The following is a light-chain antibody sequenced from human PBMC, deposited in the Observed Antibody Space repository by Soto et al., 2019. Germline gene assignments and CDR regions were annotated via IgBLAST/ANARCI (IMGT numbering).Light chain of an antibody. Sequence: DIQMTQSPSTLSASVGDRVSITCRASQSISPWLAWYQQKPGKAPKLLIYKASSLGSGVPSRFSGSGSGTEFTLTISSLQPDDFATYYCQQYTSYSRTFGPGTKVDIK. J-gene: IGKJ3*01. V-gene: IGKV1-5*03. CDR1: QSISPW. CDR3: QQYTSYSRT. CDR2: KAS.